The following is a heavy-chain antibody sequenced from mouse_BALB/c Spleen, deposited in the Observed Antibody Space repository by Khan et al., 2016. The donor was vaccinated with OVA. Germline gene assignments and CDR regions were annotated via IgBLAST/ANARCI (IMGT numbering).Heavy chain of an antibody. CDR2: INPYNDGT. J-gene: IGHJ3*01. V-gene: IGHV1S136*01. D-gene: IGHD4-1*01. Sequence: VRLQQSGPEVVKPGASVKMSCKASGYTFTNYVIHWVKQKPGQGLEWIGYINPYNDGTKYNEKFKGKATLTSDKSSTTAYMEVSSLTSEDSAVYFCIRVEIGIYRRFAYWGQGTLVTVSA. CDR3: IRVEIGIYRRFAY. CDR1: GYTFTNYV.